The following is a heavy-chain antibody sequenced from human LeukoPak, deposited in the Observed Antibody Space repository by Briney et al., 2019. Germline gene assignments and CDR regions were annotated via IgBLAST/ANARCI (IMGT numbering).Heavy chain of an antibody. CDR3: AKKGCTSISCYNNF. CDR2: IGGSAGGA. J-gene: IGHJ4*02. Sequence: PGGSLRLSCEASGFIFSTYAMSWVRQAPGKGPEWVSAIGGSAGGAFYADSVKGRFTISRDNSKNTLYLQMNSLRAEDTAIYYCAKKGCTSISCYNNFWGQGTLVTVSS. D-gene: IGHD2-2*02. V-gene: IGHV3-23*01. CDR1: GFIFSTYA.